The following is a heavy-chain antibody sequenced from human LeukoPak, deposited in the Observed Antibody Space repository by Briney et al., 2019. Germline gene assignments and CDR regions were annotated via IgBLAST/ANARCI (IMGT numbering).Heavy chain of an antibody. D-gene: IGHD1-14*01. Sequence: SETLSLTCTVPGGSISSSSYYWGWIRQPPGKGMEWIGSIYYSGSTYYNPSLKSRVTISVDTSKNQFSLKLSSVTAADTAVYYCARPFRAGEFDYWGQGTLVTVSS. CDR3: ARPFRAGEFDY. CDR1: GGSISSSSYY. J-gene: IGHJ4*02. CDR2: IYYSGST. V-gene: IGHV4-39*01.